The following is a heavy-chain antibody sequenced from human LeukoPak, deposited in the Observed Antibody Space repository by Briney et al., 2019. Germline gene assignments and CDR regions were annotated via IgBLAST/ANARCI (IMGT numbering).Heavy chain of an antibody. Sequence: GRSLRLSCAASGFTFDDYAMHWVRQAPGKGLEWVSGVSCNSGSLGYVDSVKGRFTISRDNARNSLFLQMNSLRAEDTALYYCVKGRTIPATYFDYWGQGTLVTVSS. CDR2: VSCNSGSL. D-gene: IGHD2-2*01. CDR1: GFTFDDYA. V-gene: IGHV3-9*01. CDR3: VKGRTIPATYFDY. J-gene: IGHJ4*02.